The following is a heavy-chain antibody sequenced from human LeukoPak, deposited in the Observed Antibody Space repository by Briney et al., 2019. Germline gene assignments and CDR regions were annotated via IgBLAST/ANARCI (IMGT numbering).Heavy chain of an antibody. D-gene: IGHD4-17*01. V-gene: IGHV3-23*01. CDR2: ISGSGGST. Sequence: GGSLRLSCAAPGFTFSSYGMSWVRQAPGKGLKWVSAISGSGGSTYYADSVKGRFTISRDNSKNTLYLQMNSLRAEDTAVYYCAKVSVTTLSGAFDIWGQGTMVTVSS. CDR3: AKVSVTTLSGAFDI. CDR1: GFTFSSYG. J-gene: IGHJ3*02.